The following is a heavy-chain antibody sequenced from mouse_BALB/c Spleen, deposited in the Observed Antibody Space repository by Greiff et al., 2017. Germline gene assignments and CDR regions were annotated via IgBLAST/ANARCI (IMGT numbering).Heavy chain of an antibody. Sequence: EVQLVESGGGLVKPGGSLKLSCAASGFTFSSYAMSWVRQTPEKRLEWVATISSGGSYTYYPDSVKGRFTISRDNAKNTLYLQMSSLRSEDTAMYYCAREYYYAMDYWGQGTSGNVSS. CDR1: GFTFSSYA. CDR3: AREYYYAMDY. J-gene: IGHJ4*01. CDR2: ISSGGSYT. V-gene: IGHV5-9-3*01.